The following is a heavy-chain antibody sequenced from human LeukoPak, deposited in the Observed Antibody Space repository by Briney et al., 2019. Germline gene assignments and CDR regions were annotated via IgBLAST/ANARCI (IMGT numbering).Heavy chain of an antibody. Sequence: SETLSLTCTVSGGSVSSGSYYWSWIRQPPGKGLEWIGYIYYSGSTNYNPSLKSRVTISVDTSKNQFSLKLSSVTAADTAVYYCARGYVDHFDYWGQGTLVTVSS. CDR2: IYYSGST. D-gene: IGHD1-1*01. CDR1: GGSVSSGSYY. J-gene: IGHJ4*02. CDR3: ARGYVDHFDY. V-gene: IGHV4-61*01.